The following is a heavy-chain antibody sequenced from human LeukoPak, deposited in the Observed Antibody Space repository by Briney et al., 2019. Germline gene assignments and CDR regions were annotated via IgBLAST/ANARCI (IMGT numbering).Heavy chain of an antibody. CDR1: GGSIGSSSYY. D-gene: IGHD6-13*01. V-gene: IGHV4-39*01. Sequence: SETLSLTCAVSGGSIGSSSYYWGWIRQPPGKGLEWVGNIYYSGSTYYNPSLKSRVTISVDTSKNQFSLRLRSVTAADTAVYYCARHSSSSWSTPFDYWGQGTLVTVSS. CDR3: ARHSSSSWSTPFDY. CDR2: IYYSGST. J-gene: IGHJ4*02.